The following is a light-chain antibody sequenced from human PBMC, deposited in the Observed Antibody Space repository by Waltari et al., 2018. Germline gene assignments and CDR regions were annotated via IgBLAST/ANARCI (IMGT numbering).Light chain of an antibody. CDR3: QQYYSSPIT. Sequence: DIVMTQSPDSLAVSLGERVTINCKSSQSISYSSNNKNYLAWYQQKPGQPPELLFYWTSTRGSGVPDRFSGSGSGTDFTLTISSLQAEDVAVYYCQQYYSSPITFGQGTRLEIK. CDR1: QSISYSSNNKNY. V-gene: IGKV4-1*01. J-gene: IGKJ5*01. CDR2: WTS.